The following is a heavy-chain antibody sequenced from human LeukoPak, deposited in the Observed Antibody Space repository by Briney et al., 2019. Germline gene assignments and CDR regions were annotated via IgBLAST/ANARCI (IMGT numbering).Heavy chain of an antibody. V-gene: IGHV3-48*01. CDR3: ARGEDIVVVPAALAFDI. J-gene: IGHJ3*02. CDR1: GFTFSSYS. D-gene: IGHD2-2*01. Sequence: PGGSLRLSCAASGFTFSSYSMNWVRQAPGKGLEWVSYISSSSSTISYADSVKGRFTISRDNAKTSLYLQMNSLRAEDTAVYYCARGEDIVVVPAALAFDIWGQGTMVTVSS. CDR2: ISSSSSTI.